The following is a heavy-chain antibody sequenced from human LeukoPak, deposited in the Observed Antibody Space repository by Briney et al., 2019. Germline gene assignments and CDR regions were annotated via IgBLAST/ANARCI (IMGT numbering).Heavy chain of an antibody. Sequence: GGSLRLSCAASGFTFSSYEMNWVRQAPGKGLEWVSYISSSGSTIYYADSVKGRFTISRDNDKNSLYLQMNSLRAEDPAVYYCASANYWEYYFDYWGQGTLVTVSS. CDR3: ASANYWEYYFDY. J-gene: IGHJ4*02. V-gene: IGHV3-48*03. CDR2: ISSSGSTI. CDR1: GFTFSSYE. D-gene: IGHD1-7*01.